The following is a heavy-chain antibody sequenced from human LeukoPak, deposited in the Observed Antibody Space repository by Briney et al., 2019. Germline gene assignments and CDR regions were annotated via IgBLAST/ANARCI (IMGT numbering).Heavy chain of an antibody. V-gene: IGHV4-39*01. Sequence: SETLSLTCTVSGGSMTSNNYYWGWIRQPPGKGLEWIGNIHYSGSAYYSPSLKNRVTISVDTSKNQFSLRLRSVTAADTAVYYCWRPHCSNSVCSSSRVDFWGQGTLVTVSS. J-gene: IGHJ4*02. D-gene: IGHD2-8*01. CDR1: GGSMTSNNYY. CDR3: WRPHCSNSVCSSSRVDF. CDR2: IHYSGSA.